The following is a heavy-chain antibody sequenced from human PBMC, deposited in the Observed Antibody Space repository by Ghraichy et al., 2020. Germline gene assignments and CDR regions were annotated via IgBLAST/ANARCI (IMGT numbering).Heavy chain of an antibody. V-gene: IGHV4-59*01. D-gene: IGHD2-2*01. CDR2: IYYSGST. J-gene: IGHJ5*02. CDR3: ARGLVPADNWFDP. CDR1: GGSISSYY. Sequence: SETLSLTCTVYGGSISSYYWSWIRQPPGKGLEWIGYIYYSGSTNYNPSLKSRVTISVDTSKNQFSLKLSSVTAADTAVYYCARGLVPADNWFDPWGQGTLVTVSS.